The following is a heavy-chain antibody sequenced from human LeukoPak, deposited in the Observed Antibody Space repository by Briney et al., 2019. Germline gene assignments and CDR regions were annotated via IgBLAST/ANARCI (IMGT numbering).Heavy chain of an antibody. CDR3: AREFGYCSSTSCPLGF. CDR1: GFTVSANY. D-gene: IGHD2-2*03. Sequence: GGSLRLSCAASGFTVSANYMGWVRQAPGKGLEWVSLIYNVENGAKTFYADSVKGQFTISRDNSKNTLFLQMNSLRAEDTALYYCAREFGYCSSTSCPLGFWGQGTPVTVSS. V-gene: IGHV3-53*01. J-gene: IGHJ4*02. CDR2: IYNVENGAKT.